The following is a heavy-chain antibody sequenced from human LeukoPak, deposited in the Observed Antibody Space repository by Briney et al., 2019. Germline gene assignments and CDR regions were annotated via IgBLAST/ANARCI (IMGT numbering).Heavy chain of an antibody. CDR2: ISYEGGTQ. D-gene: IGHD3-10*01. V-gene: IGHV3-30*18. CDR3: AKEGTPQVSTWYDL. CDR1: GVTLSPYG. Sequence: GGSLRLSCAASGVTLSPYGMHWVRQAPGNRLEWVAVISYEGGTQHYAGSVNGRFIISRDNPRNTLYLQMNILRTEDTAVYYCAKEGTPQVSTWYDLWGQGTQVTVSS. J-gene: IGHJ5*02.